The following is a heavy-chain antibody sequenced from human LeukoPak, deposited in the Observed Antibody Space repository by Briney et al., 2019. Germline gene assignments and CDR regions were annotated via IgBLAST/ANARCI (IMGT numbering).Heavy chain of an antibody. D-gene: IGHD6-13*01. V-gene: IGHV4-39*01. J-gene: IGHJ5*02. CDR3: AWTRAAAGQGWFDP. CDR2: IYYSGST. CDR1: GGSISSSSYY. Sequence: PSETLSLTCTVSGGSISSSSYYWGWIRQPPGKGLEWIGSIYYSGSTYYNPSLKSRVTISVDTSKNQFSLKLSSVTAADTAVYYCAWTRAAAGQGWFDPWGQGTLVTVSS.